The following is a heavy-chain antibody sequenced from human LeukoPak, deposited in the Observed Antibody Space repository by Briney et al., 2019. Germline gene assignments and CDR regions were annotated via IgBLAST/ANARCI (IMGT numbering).Heavy chain of an antibody. CDR3: ARDSGSYGGFDY. D-gene: IGHD1-26*01. Sequence: ASVKVSCKVSGYTLTELSMHWVRQAPGKGLEWMGGFDPEDGETIYAQKFQGRVTMTEDTSTDTAYMELSSLRSEDTAVYYCARDSGSYGGFDYWGQGTLVTVSS. J-gene: IGHJ4*02. V-gene: IGHV1-24*01. CDR2: FDPEDGET. CDR1: GYTLTELS.